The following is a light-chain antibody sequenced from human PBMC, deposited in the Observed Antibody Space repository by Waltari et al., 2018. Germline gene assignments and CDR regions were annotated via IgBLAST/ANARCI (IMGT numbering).Light chain of an antibody. CDR1: SSDVGANNF. CDR3: CSYTTIGPVL. J-gene: IGLJ2*01. Sequence: QSALTQPASVSGSPGQSIAISCIGTSSDVGANNFLSWYQQHPGRAPKLMFHEVTKRPSVVTTRFSGSKSGNTASLTISGLQAEDEADYYCCSYTTIGPVLIGGGTKVTVL. CDR2: EVT. V-gene: IGLV2-23*02.